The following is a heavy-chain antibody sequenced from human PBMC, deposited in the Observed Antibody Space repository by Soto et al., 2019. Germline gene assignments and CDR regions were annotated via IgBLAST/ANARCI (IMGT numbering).Heavy chain of an antibody. J-gene: IGHJ6*02. D-gene: IGHD2-15*01. Sequence: QVQLVQSGAEVKKPGSSVKVSCKASGGTFSSYAISWVRQAPGQGLEWMGGILPIFGTANYAQKFQGRVTITADESTSTAYMELSSLRSEDTAVYYCARIGYCSGGSCWGYYYGMDVWGQGTTVTVSS. CDR1: GGTFSSYA. CDR2: ILPIFGTA. V-gene: IGHV1-69*01. CDR3: ARIGYCSGGSCWGYYYGMDV.